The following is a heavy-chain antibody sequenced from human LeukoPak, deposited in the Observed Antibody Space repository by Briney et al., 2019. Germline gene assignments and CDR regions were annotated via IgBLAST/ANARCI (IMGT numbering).Heavy chain of an antibody. CDR3: ARCDEMGEYGSGRPYYYYGMDV. CDR2: INPNSGGT. CDR1: GSTFTGYY. V-gene: IGHV1-2*02. D-gene: IGHD3-10*01. J-gene: IGHJ6*02. Sequence: ASVTVSFKASGSTFTGYYMHWVRQAHGQGLEWMGWINPNSGGTNYAQKFQGRVTMTRDTSISTAYMELSRLRSDDTAVYYCARCDEMGEYGSGRPYYYYGMDVWGQGTAVTVSS.